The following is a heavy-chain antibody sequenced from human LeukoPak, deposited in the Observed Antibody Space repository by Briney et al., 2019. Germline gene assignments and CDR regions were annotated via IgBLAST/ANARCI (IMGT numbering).Heavy chain of an antibody. J-gene: IGHJ4*02. CDR3: ARESEEYCSSTSCRAFDY. CDR1: GYTLTELS. Sequence: ASVKVSCKVSGYTLTELSMHWVRQAPGKGLEWMGGFDPEDGETIYAQKFQGRVTMTEDTSTDTAYMELSSLRSEDTAVYYCARESEEYCSSTSCRAFDYWGQGTLVTVSS. V-gene: IGHV1-24*01. D-gene: IGHD2-2*01. CDR2: FDPEDGET.